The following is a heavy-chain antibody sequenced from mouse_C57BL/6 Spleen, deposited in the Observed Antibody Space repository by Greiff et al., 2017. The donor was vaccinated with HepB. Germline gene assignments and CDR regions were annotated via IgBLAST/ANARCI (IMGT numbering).Heavy chain of an antibody. J-gene: IGHJ2*01. D-gene: IGHD3-2*02. CDR1: GYAFSSYW. CDR2: IYPGDGDT. Sequence: QVQLQQSGAELVKPGASVKISCKASGYAFSSYWMNWVKQRPGKGLEWIGQIYPGDGDTNFNGKFKGKATLTADKSSSTAYMQLSSLTSEDSAVYFCARSGQLRLRSDYWGQGTTLTVSS. V-gene: IGHV1-80*01. CDR3: ARSGQLRLRSDY.